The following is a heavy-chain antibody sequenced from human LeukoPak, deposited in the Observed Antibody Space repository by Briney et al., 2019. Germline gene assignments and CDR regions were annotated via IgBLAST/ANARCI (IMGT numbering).Heavy chain of an antibody. CDR2: INPSGGST. J-gene: IGHJ3*02. D-gene: IGHD3-3*01. CDR1: GYTFTSYY. CDR3: ARDRTTIFGVVITPYDAFDI. Sequence: ASVKVSCKASGYTFTSYYMHWARQAPGQGLEWMGIINPSGGSTSYAQKFQGRVTMTRDMSTSTVYMELSSLRSEDTAVYYCARDRTTIFGVVITPYDAFDIWGQGTMVTVSS. V-gene: IGHV1-46*01.